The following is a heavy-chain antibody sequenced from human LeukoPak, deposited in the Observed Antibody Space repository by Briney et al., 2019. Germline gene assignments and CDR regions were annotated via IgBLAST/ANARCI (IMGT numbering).Heavy chain of an antibody. CDR2: INHGGNT. CDR1: GGFFSGYY. J-gene: IGHJ4*02. Sequence: SETLSLTCEVYGGFFSGYYWSWIRQPPGKGLEWIGEINHGGNTNYSPSLKGRITMAVVTSKKQFSLELTSVTATDTAVYYCARDTVDSSGYYYVFHFDYWGQGTLVAVSS. V-gene: IGHV4-34*01. D-gene: IGHD3-22*01. CDR3: ARDTVDSSGYYYVFHFDY.